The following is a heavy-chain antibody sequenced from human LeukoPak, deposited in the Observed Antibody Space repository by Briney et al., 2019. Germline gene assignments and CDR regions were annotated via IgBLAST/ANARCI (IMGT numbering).Heavy chain of an antibody. V-gene: IGHV4-59*08. CDR2: IYYSGST. Sequence: SETLSLTCTVSGGSISSYYWSWIRQPPGKGLEWIGYIYYSGSTNYNPSLKSRVTISVDTSKNQFSLKLSSVTAADTAVYYCARHSIAAAPQGYWGQGTLVTVSS. CDR1: GGSISSYY. CDR3: ARHSIAAAPQGY. D-gene: IGHD6-13*01. J-gene: IGHJ4*02.